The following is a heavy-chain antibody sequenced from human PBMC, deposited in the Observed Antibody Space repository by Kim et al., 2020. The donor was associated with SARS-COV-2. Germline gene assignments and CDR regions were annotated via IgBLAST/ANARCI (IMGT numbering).Heavy chain of an antibody. J-gene: IGHJ5*02. D-gene: IGHD3-9*01. CDR2: ISGSGGST. V-gene: IGHV3-23*01. CDR1: GFTFSSYA. CDR3: AKDIYDITGNWFDP. Sequence: GGSLRLSCAASGFTFSSYAMSWVRQAPGKGLEWVSAISGSGGSTYYTDSVKGRFTISRDNSKNTLYLQMNSLRAEDTAVYYCAKDIYDITGNWFDPWGQGTLVTVSS.